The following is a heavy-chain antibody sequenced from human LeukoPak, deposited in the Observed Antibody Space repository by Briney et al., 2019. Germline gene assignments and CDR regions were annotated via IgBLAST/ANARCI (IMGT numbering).Heavy chain of an antibody. CDR3: ARGKGVYYDSSGLYYFDY. Sequence: SETLSLTCTVSGGSISSGDYYWNWIRQPPGKGLEWIGYIYYSGSTYYNPSLKSRVTISVDTSKNQFSLNLSSVTAADTAVYYCARGKGVYYDSSGLYYFDYWGQGTLVTVSS. V-gene: IGHV4-30-4*01. D-gene: IGHD3-22*01. CDR1: GGSISSGDYY. J-gene: IGHJ4*02. CDR2: IYYSGST.